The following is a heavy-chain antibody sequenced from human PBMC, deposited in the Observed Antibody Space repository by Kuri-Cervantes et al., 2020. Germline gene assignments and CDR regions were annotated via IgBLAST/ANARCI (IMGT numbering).Heavy chain of an antibody. J-gene: IGHJ4*02. CDR2: INPNSGGA. V-gene: IGHV1-2*04. CDR3: GRGEHRWPYDY. D-gene: IGHD3-10*01. Sequence: ASVTVSCKASGYTFTDYYIHWVRQAPGQGLELMGWINPNSGGANFAQKFQGLVSLTRDTSVSTAYLELSRLKSDDTAVYYCGRGEHRWPYDYWGQGTLVTVSS. CDR1: GYTFTDYY.